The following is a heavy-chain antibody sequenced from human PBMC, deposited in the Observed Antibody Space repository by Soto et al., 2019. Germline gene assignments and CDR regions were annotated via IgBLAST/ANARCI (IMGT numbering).Heavy chain of an antibody. CDR3: ARSIVVVTALDY. CDR1: GYTFTSYA. D-gene: IGHD2-21*02. V-gene: IGHV1-3*01. CDR2: INAGNGNT. Sequence: GASVKVSCKASGYTFTSYAMHWVRQAPGQRLEGMGWINAGNGNTKYSQKVQGRVTITRDTSASTAYMERSSLRSEDTAVYYCARSIVVVTALDYWGQGTLDTGSS. J-gene: IGHJ4*02.